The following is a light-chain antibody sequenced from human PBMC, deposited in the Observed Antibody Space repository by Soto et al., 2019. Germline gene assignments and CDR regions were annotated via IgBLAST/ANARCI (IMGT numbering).Light chain of an antibody. V-gene: IGKV3-11*01. CDR1: QSISRS. Sequence: EVVLTQSPATLSLSPGESATLSCRASQSISRSLGWYQQKPGQSPRLLIYDASIRAAGIPARFRGGGSGTDFTLTISSLAPEDLAIYYCQQRGTWPRVTFGGGTKVEIK. J-gene: IGKJ4*01. CDR2: DAS. CDR3: QQRGTWPRVT.